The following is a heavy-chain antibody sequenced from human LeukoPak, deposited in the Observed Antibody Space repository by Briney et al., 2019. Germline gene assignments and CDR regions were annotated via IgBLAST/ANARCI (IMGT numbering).Heavy chain of an antibody. CDR1: GGSISSYY. V-gene: IGHV4-59*08. D-gene: IGHD5-18*01. J-gene: IGHJ3*02. CDR3: ARQLDTAMVGHAFDI. Sequence: SETLSLTCTVSGGSISSYYWSWIRQPPGKGLEWIGYIYYSGSTNYNPSLKSRVTISVDTSKNQFSLKLSSVTAADTAVYYCARQLDTAMVGHAFDIWGQGTMVTVSS. CDR2: IYYSGST.